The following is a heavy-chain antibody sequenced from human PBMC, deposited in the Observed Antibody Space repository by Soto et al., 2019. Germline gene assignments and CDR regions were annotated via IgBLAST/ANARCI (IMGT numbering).Heavy chain of an antibody. CDR1: GYTFTSYD. J-gene: IGHJ6*02. CDR2: MNPNSGST. D-gene: IGHD3-3*01. CDR3: ARGSGDTIFGVVIRLGGMDV. V-gene: IGHV1-8*01. Sequence: QVQLVQSGAEVKKPGASVKVSCKASGYTFTSYDINWVRQATGQGLEWMGWMNPNSGSTGYAQKFQGRVTKTRNTSISTAYMELSSLRSEDTAVYYCARGSGDTIFGVVIRLGGMDVWGQGTTVTVSS.